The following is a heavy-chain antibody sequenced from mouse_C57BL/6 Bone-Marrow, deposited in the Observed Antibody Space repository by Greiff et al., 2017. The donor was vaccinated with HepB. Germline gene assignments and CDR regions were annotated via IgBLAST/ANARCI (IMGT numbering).Heavy chain of an antibody. V-gene: IGHV1-50*01. CDR2: IDPSDSYI. CDR3: ARRASLLSWFAY. D-gene: IGHD3-1*01. J-gene: IGHJ3*01. Sequence: QVQLQQPGAEFVKPGASVKLSCKASGYTFTSYWMQWVNQRPGQGLEWIGEIDPSDSYINYNQKFKGKATLTVDTTSSTAYMQLSSLTSEDSAVYYGARRASLLSWFAYWGQGTLVTVSA. CDR1: GYTFTSYW.